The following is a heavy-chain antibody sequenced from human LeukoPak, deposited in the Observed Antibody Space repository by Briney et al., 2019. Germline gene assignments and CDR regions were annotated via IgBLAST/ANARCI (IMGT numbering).Heavy chain of an antibody. Sequence: ASVKVSCKASGYTFTSYGISWVRQAPGQGLEWMGWISAYNGNTNYAQKLQGRVTMTTDTSTNTAYMELRSLRSDDTAVYYCARAEGYYDSSGYYPAWFDPWGQGTLVTVSS. V-gene: IGHV1-18*01. D-gene: IGHD3-22*01. CDR3: ARAEGYYDSSGYYPAWFDP. CDR1: GYTFTSYG. J-gene: IGHJ5*02. CDR2: ISAYNGNT.